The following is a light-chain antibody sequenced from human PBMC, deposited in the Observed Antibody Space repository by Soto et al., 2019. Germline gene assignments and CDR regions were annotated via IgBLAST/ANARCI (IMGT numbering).Light chain of an antibody. J-gene: IGKJ2*01. Sequence: QLTQAPSLLSASVGDRVTITCRASPSIGSYLNWYQHKPGEAPKLLIFAADTLKSGVPSRFSGSRFNKEFNLTVTSLQPEDFAPYYCQQNYDVPYTFGLGTRVEIK. V-gene: IGKV1-39*01. CDR1: PSIGSY. CDR3: QQNYDVPYT. CDR2: AAD.